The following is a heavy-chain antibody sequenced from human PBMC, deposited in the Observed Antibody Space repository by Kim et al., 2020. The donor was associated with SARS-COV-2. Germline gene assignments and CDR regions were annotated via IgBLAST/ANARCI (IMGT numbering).Heavy chain of an antibody. V-gene: IGHV1-3*01. CDR3: AALAGGYYSEN. Sequence: TKYSQKFQGRVTITRDTSASTAYMELSSLRSVDTAVYYCAALAGGYYSENWGQGTLVTVSS. D-gene: IGHD1-26*01. J-gene: IGHJ4*02. CDR2: T.